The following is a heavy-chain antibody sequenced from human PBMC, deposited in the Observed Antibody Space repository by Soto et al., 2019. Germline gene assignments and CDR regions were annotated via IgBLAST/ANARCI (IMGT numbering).Heavy chain of an antibody. CDR1: GFTVSSYA. CDR2: ISVSGGST. V-gene: IGHV3-23*01. CDR3: AKETLRLAPYY. J-gene: IGHJ4*02. D-gene: IGHD6-19*01. Sequence: GGSLGLACAASGFTVSSYAMSWVRQAPGKGLEWVSAISVSGGSTYYADSVKGRFTISRDNSKNTLYLQMNSLRAEDTAVYSCAKETLRLAPYYCGQATLVIFSS.